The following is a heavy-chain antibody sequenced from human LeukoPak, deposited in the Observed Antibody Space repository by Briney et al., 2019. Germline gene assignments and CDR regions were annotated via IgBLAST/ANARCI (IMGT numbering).Heavy chain of an antibody. Sequence: SETLSLTCSVSGGSIRNYFWSWIRQPAGKGLEWIGRIYTSGSIDYKPSPRSRVTMSVDTSRNQFSLKLTSVTAADTAVYYCVRESKTYDGSGYYHDYWGQRTLVTVSS. D-gene: IGHD3-22*01. CDR3: VRESKTYDGSGYYHDY. CDR1: GGSIRNYF. V-gene: IGHV4-4*07. J-gene: IGHJ4*02. CDR2: IYTSGSI.